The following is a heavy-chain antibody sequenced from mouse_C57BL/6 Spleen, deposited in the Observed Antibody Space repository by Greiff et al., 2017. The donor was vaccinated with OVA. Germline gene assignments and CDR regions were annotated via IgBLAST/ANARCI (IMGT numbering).Heavy chain of an antibody. J-gene: IGHJ2*01. CDR2: ISSGSSTI. CDR1: GFTFSDYG. Sequence: EVHLVESGGGLVKPGGSLKLSCAASGFTFSDYGMHWVRQAPEKGLEWVAYISSGSSTIYYADTLKGRFTISRDNAKNTLFLQMTSLRSEDTAMYYCAKLYDYWGQGTTLTVSS. V-gene: IGHV5-17*01. D-gene: IGHD4-1*01. CDR3: AKLYDY.